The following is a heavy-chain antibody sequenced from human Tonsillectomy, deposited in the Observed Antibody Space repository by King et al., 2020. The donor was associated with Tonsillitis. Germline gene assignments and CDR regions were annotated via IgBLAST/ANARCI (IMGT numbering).Heavy chain of an antibody. CDR2: ISSSSSTI. J-gene: IGHJ4*02. V-gene: IGHV3-48*01. CDR3: ARGPLALSYSSAPAPYYFDY. CDR1: GFTFSSYS. D-gene: IGHD3-22*01. Sequence: VQLVESGGGLVQPGGSLRLSCAASGFTFSSYSMNWVRQAPGKGLEWVSYISSSSSTIYYADSVKGRFTISRDNAKNSLYLQMNSLRAEDTAVYYCARGPLALSYSSAPAPYYFDYWGQGTLVTVSS.